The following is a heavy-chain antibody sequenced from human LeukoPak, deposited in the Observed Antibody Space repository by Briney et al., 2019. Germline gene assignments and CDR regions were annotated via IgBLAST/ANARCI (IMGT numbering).Heavy chain of an antibody. CDR2: MNPNSGNT. J-gene: IGHJ5*02. V-gene: IGHV1-8*01. Sequence: ASVKVSCKASGYTFTSYDINWVRQATGQGLEWMGWMNPNSGNTGYAQKFQGRVTRTRNTSISTAYMELSSLRSEDTAVYYCARAPIVVVPAAILRWFDPWGQGTLVTVSS. D-gene: IGHD2-2*02. CDR1: GYTFTSYD. CDR3: ARAPIVVVPAAILRWFDP.